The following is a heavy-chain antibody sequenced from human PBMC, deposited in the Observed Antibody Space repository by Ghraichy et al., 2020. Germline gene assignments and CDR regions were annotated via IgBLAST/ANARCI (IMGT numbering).Heavy chain of an antibody. Sequence: GGSLRLSCEASGFTFSTYARSWVRQAPGKGLEWVASIVCVGGKTYYADSVKGRFTISGDNSKNTLYLQRNSLRAEDTAVYYCAKRGVLVSSTGGYAFDIWGQGTMVTVSS. CDR3: AKRGVLVSSTGGYAFDI. CDR1: GFTFSTYA. J-gene: IGHJ3*02. V-gene: IGHV3-23*01. CDR2: IVCVGGKT. D-gene: IGHD5/OR15-5a*01.